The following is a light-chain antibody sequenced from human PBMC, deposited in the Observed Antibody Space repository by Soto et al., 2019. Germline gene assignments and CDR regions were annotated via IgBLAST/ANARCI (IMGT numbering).Light chain of an antibody. CDR3: RSYTSSSTV. CDR2: DVS. CDR1: SSDVGGYKY. Sequence: QSALTQPASVSGSPGQSITISCTGTSSDVGGYKYVAWYQQHPGKAPKLMIYDVSHRPSGISDRFSGSVSGNTASLTISGLQTEDEADYYCRSYTSSSTVFGTGTKVTVL. J-gene: IGLJ1*01. V-gene: IGLV2-14*03.